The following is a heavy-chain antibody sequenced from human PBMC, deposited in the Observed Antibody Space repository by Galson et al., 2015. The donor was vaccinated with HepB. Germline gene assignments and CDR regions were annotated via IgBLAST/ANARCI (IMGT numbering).Heavy chain of an antibody. CDR2: ITSSDDDK. J-gene: IGHJ4*02. CDR3: ARQMATVGWGGGAYYFDY. Sequence: SLRLSCATSGFSFSIYYMGWVRQAPGKGLEWLSHITSSDDDKYYARSVKGRFTVSRDNSDNSLFLQMNSLRVEDTAVYYCARQMATVGWGGGAYYFDYWGQGVLVTVSS. CDR1: GFSFSIYY. V-gene: IGHV3-11*01. D-gene: IGHD5-24*01.